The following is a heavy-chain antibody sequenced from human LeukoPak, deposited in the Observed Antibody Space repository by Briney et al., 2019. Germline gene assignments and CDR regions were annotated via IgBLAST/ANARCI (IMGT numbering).Heavy chain of an antibody. Sequence: GGSLRLSCAASGVTLRNYAMTWIRQAPGKGLQWVSVISGDGESTYYADSVRGRFTISRDNSKNTMYLQMNNLRAEDTVIYYCAKDRDCSSTGCYVFANWGQGTLVTVSS. J-gene: IGHJ4*02. CDR2: ISGDGEST. D-gene: IGHD2-2*01. CDR3: AKDRDCSSTGCYVFAN. CDR1: GVTLRNYA. V-gene: IGHV3-23*01.